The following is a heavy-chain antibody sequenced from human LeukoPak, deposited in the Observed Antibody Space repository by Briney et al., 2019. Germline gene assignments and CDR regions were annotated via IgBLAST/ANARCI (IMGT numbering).Heavy chain of an antibody. D-gene: IGHD6-13*01. CDR2: LHYSGST. V-gene: IGHV4-59*01. J-gene: IGHJ4*02. CDR3: ARARAAAGIPDY. Sequence: SETLSLTCTVSGGSISSYYWSWIRQPPGKGLEWIGYLHYSGSTNYNPSLKSRVTISVDTSKNQFSLKLSSVTAADTAVYYCARARAAAGIPDYWGQGTLVTVSS. CDR1: GGSISSYY.